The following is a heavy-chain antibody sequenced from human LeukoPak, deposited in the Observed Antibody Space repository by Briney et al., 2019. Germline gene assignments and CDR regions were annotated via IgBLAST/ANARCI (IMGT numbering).Heavy chain of an antibody. D-gene: IGHD5-18*01. CDR3: GRGNGYGPDY. V-gene: IGHV1-2*06. Sequence: VASVKVSCKVSGYTFTDYNMHWVRQAPGQGLEWTGRIYPNTGGTNYAQNFQGRVTLTRDTSISTVYMELNRLNSDDTAIYYCGRGNGYGPDYWGQGTLVTVSS. CDR1: GYTFTDYN. CDR2: IYPNTGGT. J-gene: IGHJ4*02.